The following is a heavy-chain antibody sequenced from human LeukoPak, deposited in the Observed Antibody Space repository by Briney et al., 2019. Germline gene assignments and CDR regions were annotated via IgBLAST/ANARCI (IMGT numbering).Heavy chain of an antibody. J-gene: IGHJ4*02. D-gene: IGHD6-13*01. CDR2: ISYDGSNK. CDR3: VKQSAVGTGYFFDY. Sequence: GRSLRLSCAASGFTFSSYAMHWVRQAPGKGLEWVAVISYDGSNKYYADSVKGRFPISRDNSKNTLYLQMNSLRAEDTAVYYCVKQSAVGTGYFFDYWGQGTLVTVSS. V-gene: IGHV3-30-3*01. CDR1: GFTFSSYA.